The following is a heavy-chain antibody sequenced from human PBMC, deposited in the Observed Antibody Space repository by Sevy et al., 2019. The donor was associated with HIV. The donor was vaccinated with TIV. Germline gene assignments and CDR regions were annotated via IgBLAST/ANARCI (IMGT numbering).Heavy chain of an antibody. V-gene: IGHV4-59*13. D-gene: IGHD3-22*01. CDR3: ARDLGPGGGSSGYFGYFDY. CDR2: IYYSGST. Sequence: SETLSLTCTVSGGSISSYYWSWIRQPPGKGLEWIGYIYYSGSTNYNPSLKSRVTISVDTSKNQFSLKLSSVTAADTAVYYCARDLGPGGGSSGYFGYFDYWGQGTLVTVSS. J-gene: IGHJ4*02. CDR1: GGSISSYY.